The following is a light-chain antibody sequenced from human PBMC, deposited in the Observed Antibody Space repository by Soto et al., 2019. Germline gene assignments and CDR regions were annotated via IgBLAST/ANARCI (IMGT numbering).Light chain of an antibody. CDR3: SSFTGSTTHV. J-gene: IGLJ1*01. V-gene: IGLV2-14*01. CDR2: GVT. Sequence: QSALTQPASVSGSPGRSITISCTGTSSDIGDYNYVSWYKHDPGQAPRLMIYGVTNRPSGISDRFSASKSGNTASLTISGLQAEDEADYYCSSFTGSTTHVFGTGTKVTVL. CDR1: SSDIGDYNY.